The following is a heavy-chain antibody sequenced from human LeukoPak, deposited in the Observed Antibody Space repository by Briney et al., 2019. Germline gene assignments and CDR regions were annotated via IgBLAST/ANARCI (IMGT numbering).Heavy chain of an antibody. CDR2: ISYDGSNK. D-gene: IGHD6-19*01. CDR3: AKEFTSGYSSGWYYFDY. J-gene: IGHJ4*02. Sequence: PGGSLRLSCAASGFTFSSYAMSWVRQAPGKGLEWVAVISYDGSNKYYADSVKGRFTISRDNSKNTLYLQINSLRAEDTAVYYCAKEFTSGYSSGWYYFDYWGQGTLVTVSS. V-gene: IGHV3-30*18. CDR1: GFTFSSYA.